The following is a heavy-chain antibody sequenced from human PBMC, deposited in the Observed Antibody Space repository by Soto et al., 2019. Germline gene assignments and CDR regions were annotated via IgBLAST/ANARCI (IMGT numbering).Heavy chain of an antibody. CDR2: ISGSGGST. CDR1: GFTFSSYA. CDR3: AKVRRDGYKYGVEAFDY. J-gene: IGHJ4*02. Sequence: PGGSLRLSCAASGFTFSSYAMSWVRQAPGKGLEWVSAISGSGGSTYYADSVKGRFTISRDNSKNTLYLQMNSLRAEDTAVYYCAKVRRDGYKYGVEAFDYWGQGTLVTVSS. D-gene: IGHD5-12*01. V-gene: IGHV3-23*01.